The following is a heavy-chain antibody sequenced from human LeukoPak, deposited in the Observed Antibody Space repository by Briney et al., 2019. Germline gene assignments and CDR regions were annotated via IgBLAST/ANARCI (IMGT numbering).Heavy chain of an antibody. V-gene: IGHV1-3*01. CDR2: INAGNGNT. J-gene: IGHJ5*02. CDR3: ARERGHYYVSSGYYFGRWFDP. Sequence: ASVKVSCKASGYTFTSYAMHWVRQAPGQRLEWMGWINAGNGNTKYSQKFQGRVTITRDTSASTAYMELSSLRSEDTAVYYCARERGHYYVSSGYYFGRWFDPWGQGTLVTVSS. CDR1: GYTFTSYA. D-gene: IGHD3-22*01.